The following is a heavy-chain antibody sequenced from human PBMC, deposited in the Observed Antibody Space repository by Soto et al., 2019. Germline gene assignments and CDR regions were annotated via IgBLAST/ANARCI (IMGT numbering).Heavy chain of an antibody. D-gene: IGHD2-2*01. J-gene: IGHJ6*02. CDR3: ARSQGSSTSLEIYYYYYYGMDV. CDR1: GGTFSSYA. CDR2: IIPISGTA. Sequence: SGAEVKKPGSSVKVSCQASGGTFSSYAISWVRQAPGQGLEWMGGIIPISGTANYAQKFQGRVTITADESTSTAYMELSSLRSEDTAVYYCARSQGSSTSLEIYYYYYYGMDVWGQGTTVTVSS. V-gene: IGHV1-69*01.